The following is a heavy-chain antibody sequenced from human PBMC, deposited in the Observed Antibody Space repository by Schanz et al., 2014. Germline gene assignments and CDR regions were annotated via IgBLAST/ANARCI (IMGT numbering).Heavy chain of an antibody. Sequence: QVQLVQSGAEVKKPGASVKVSCKASGYTFTDYYIHWVRQAPGQGLEWMGWINPNSGGTNYAQKFQGRVTMARDTSIRTANMELRRLRSDDTAVYYCATERSTGHPFDYWGQGTLVTVSS. CDR3: ATERSTGHPFDY. CDR2: INPNSGGT. J-gene: IGHJ4*02. D-gene: IGHD4-4*01. V-gene: IGHV1-2*02. CDR1: GYTFTDYY.